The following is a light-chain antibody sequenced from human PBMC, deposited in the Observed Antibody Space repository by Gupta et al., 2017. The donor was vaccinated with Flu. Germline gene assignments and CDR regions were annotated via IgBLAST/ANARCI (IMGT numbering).Light chain of an antibody. V-gene: IGLV3-25*03. CDR3: QSADNSGTYVV. Sequence: SYELTQPPSVSVSPGQTATITCSGNTLSTQYTYWYQQKPGQAPVLVIFKDTERPSGIPEQFSGSNSGTTVTLTISGVQAEDEAAYYCQSADNSGTYVVFGGGTKLTV. CDR1: TLSTQY. J-gene: IGLJ2*01. CDR2: KDT.